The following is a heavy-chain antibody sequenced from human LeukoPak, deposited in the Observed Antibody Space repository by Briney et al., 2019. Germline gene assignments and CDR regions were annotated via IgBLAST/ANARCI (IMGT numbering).Heavy chain of an antibody. CDR2: ISAYNGNT. CDR3: ARAGGWAREDYKADAFDI. V-gene: IGHV1-18*01. CDR1: GYTFTNFG. J-gene: IGHJ3*02. D-gene: IGHD6-19*01. Sequence: GASVKVSCKASGYTFTNFGISWVRQAPGQGLEWMGWISAYNGNTNYAQKVQGRVTMTTDTSTSTAYMELRRLRSDDRAVYYCARAGGWAREDYKADAFDIWGQGTMVTVSS.